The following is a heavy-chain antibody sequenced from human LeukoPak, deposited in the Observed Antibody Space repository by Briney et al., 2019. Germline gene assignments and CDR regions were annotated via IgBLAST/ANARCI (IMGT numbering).Heavy chain of an antibody. CDR1: GGSISNYY. D-gene: IGHD4-11*01. J-gene: IGHJ4*02. Sequence: PSETLSLTCTVSGGSISNYYWNWIRQPAGKGLELIGRIYTSGSTYYNPSLKSRVTMSVDTSKNQFSLKVSSVTAADTAVYYCARDKGSNPFDYWGQGTLVTVSS. CDR3: ARDKGSNPFDY. CDR2: IYTSGST. V-gene: IGHV4-4*07.